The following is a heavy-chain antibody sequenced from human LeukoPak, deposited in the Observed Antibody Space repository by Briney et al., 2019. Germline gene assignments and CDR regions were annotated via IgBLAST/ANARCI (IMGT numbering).Heavy chain of an antibody. Sequence: PGGSLRLSCAASGFTFSNYWMHWVRQAPGKGLVWVSRMNSDGSTTSYADSVKGLFTISRDSAKNTLYLQMNSLRAEDTAVYYCARDGIVGAYNLGNDYWGQGTLVTVPP. CDR2: MNSDGSTT. D-gene: IGHD1-26*01. V-gene: IGHV3-74*01. CDR1: GFTFSNYW. J-gene: IGHJ4*02. CDR3: ARDGIVGAYNLGNDY.